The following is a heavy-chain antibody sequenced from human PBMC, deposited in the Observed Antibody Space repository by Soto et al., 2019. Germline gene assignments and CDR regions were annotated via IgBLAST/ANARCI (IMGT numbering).Heavy chain of an antibody. CDR1: GASIGTNNW. V-gene: IGHV4-4*02. Sequence: LSLTCAVSGASIGTNNWWSWVRQPPGKGLEWIGEVYHSGTTNCNPSLKSRVTISIDKSKNQFSLTLTSMTAADTALYYCAVPGRGDFDYWSQGTLVTVSS. CDR2: VYHSGTT. J-gene: IGHJ4*02. D-gene: IGHD5-12*01. CDR3: AVPGRGDFDY.